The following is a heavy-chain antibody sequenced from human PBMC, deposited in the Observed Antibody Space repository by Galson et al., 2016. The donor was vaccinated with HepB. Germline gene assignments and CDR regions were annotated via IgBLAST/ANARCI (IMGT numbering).Heavy chain of an antibody. Sequence: SVKLSCKASDNTFSKDYIHWVRQAPGQGLQWLGTIHPSGAYTTHAQRFDGRVTMTRATATNTVYMELRALTSKDPAVYYCARANYKLLTGYYSGLDHWGQGTLVTVSS. CDR2: IHPSGAYT. J-gene: IGHJ4*02. CDR3: ARANYKLLTGYYSGLDH. D-gene: IGHD3-9*01. V-gene: IGHV1-46*01. CDR1: DNTFSKDY.